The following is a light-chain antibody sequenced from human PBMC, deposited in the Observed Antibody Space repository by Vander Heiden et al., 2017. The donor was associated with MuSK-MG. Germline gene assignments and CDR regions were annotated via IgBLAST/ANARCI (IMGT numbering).Light chain of an antibody. J-gene: IGLJ2*01. V-gene: IGLV2-23*01. Sequence: HSALTQPASLSGSPGQSITISCTGTSSDIGNYNLVSWYQQYPGQAPKLLIFEASKRPSGVSYRFSGSKSGNTASLTISGLQAEDEAEYYCCSYARSSTHVVFGGGTKLTVL. CDR3: CSYARSSTHVV. CDR2: EAS. CDR1: SSDIGNYNL.